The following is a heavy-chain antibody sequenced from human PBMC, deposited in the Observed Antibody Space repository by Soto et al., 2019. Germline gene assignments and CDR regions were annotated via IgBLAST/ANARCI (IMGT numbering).Heavy chain of an antibody. CDR2: IRSKANSYAT. D-gene: IGHD2-15*01. V-gene: IGHV3-73*02. CDR3: TRRVVAASAGLAHFDY. CDR1: GFTFSGSA. J-gene: IGHJ4*02. Sequence: EVQLVESGGGLVQPGGSLKLSCAASGFTFSGSAMHWVRQASGKGLEWVGRIRSKANSYATAYAASVKGRFTISRDDSKNTAYLQMTSLKTEDTAVYYSTRRVVAASAGLAHFDYWGQGTLVTVSS.